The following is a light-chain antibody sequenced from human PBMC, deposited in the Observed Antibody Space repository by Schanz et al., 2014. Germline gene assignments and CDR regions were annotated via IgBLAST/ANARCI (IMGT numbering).Light chain of an antibody. CDR3: QQYNNWPKT. Sequence: EIVMTQSPATLSVSPGERATLSCRASQSVSSNLAWYQQKPGQAPRLLIHGASTRATGIPIRFSGSGSGTEFTLTISSLQSEDFGVYYCQQYNNWPKTFGQGTKVEIK. CDR1: QSVSSN. V-gene: IGKV3-15*01. J-gene: IGKJ1*01. CDR2: GAS.